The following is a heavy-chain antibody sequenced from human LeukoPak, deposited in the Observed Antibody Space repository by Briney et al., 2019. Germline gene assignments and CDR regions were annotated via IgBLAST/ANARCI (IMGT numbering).Heavy chain of an antibody. V-gene: IGHV3-23*01. D-gene: IGHD3-10*01. CDR2: ISGSGGST. J-gene: IGHJ4*02. CDR3: ALRGGQPDPFDY. Sequence: GGSLRLSCAASGFTFSSYAMSWVRQAPGKGLEWVSAISGSGGSTYYADSVKGRFTISRDNFRNTLYLQMDSLRAEDTAIYYCALRGGQPDPFDYWGQGTLVTVSS. CDR1: GFTFSSYA.